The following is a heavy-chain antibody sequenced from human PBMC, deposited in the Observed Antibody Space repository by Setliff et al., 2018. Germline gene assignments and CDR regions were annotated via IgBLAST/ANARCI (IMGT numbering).Heavy chain of an antibody. D-gene: IGHD3-22*01. V-gene: IGHV1-18*01. Sequence: ASVKVSCKSSGFTFTDYGITWVRQVPGQGLEWMGWINNYNFNTQYAQKFQGRVTVTTDTSTTTAYMELRSLRADDTAVYYCARDTRDRYDTSGHYLSLDYWGQGTLVTASS. CDR3: ARDTRDRYDTSGHYLSLDY. J-gene: IGHJ4*02. CDR1: GFTFTDYG. CDR2: INNYNFNT.